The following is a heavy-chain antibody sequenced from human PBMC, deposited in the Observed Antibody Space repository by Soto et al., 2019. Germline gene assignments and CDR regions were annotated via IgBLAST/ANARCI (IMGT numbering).Heavy chain of an antibody. V-gene: IGHV1-2*02. CDR1: GYTFTGYY. D-gene: IGHD5-18*01. Sequence: QVQLVQSGAEVKKPGASVKVSCKASGYTFTGYYMHWVRQAPGQGLEWMGWINPNSGGTNYARKFQRXXTXTXXTPISTAYMGLSRLRSDDTAVYYCARVGYSDGLYPWGQGTLVTVSS. J-gene: IGHJ5*02. CDR2: INPNSGGT. CDR3: ARVGYSDGLYP.